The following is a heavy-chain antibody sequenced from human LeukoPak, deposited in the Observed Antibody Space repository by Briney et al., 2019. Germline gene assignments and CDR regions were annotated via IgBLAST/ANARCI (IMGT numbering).Heavy chain of an antibody. CDR3: ARDPYGDYSPIYFDY. V-gene: IGHV3-48*01. J-gene: IGHJ4*02. CDR1: GFTFSSYS. D-gene: IGHD4-17*01. Sequence: PGGSLRLSRAASGFTFSSYSMNWVRQAPGKGLEWVSYISSSSSTIYYADSVKGRFTISRDNAKNSLYLQMNSLRAEDTAVYYCARDPYGDYSPIYFDYWGQGTLVTVSS. CDR2: ISSSSSTI.